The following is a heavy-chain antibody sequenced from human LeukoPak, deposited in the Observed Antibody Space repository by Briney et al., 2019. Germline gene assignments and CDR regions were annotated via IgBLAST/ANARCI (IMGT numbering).Heavy chain of an antibody. J-gene: IGHJ4*02. Sequence: SVQVSCKASGGTFXSYATSWVRQAPGQGLEWMGRIIPILGIANYAQKFQGRVTITADKSTSTAYMELSSLRSEDPAVYYCARSVGPMVPYWGQGTLVTVSS. CDR3: ARSVGPMVPY. V-gene: IGHV1-69*04. CDR1: GGTFXSYA. D-gene: IGHD3-10*01. CDR2: IIPILGIA.